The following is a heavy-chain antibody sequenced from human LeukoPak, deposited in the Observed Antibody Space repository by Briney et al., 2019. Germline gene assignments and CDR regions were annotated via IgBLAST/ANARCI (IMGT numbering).Heavy chain of an antibody. CDR3: AKGGPYTSMIYYFDH. CDR1: GFTFDDYA. D-gene: IGHD5-18*01. Sequence: GGSLRLSCAASGFTFDDYAMHWVRQAPGKGPERVSGVSWNSGTIDYADSVKGRFTISRDNAKNSLYLQMNSLGAEDTALYYCAKGGPYTSMIYYFDHWGQGTLVTVSS. V-gene: IGHV3-9*01. J-gene: IGHJ4*02. CDR2: VSWNSGTI.